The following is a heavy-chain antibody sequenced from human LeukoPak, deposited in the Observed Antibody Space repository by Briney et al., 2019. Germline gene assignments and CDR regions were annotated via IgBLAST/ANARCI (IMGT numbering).Heavy chain of an antibody. CDR3: AKDDRGTTTPYYFDY. CDR2: ISGSGGST. Sequence: PGGSLRLSCAASGFTFSSYAMSWVRQAPGKGLEWVSAISGSGGSTYYADSVKGRFTISRDNSKNTLYLQMNSLRAEDRAVYYCAKDDRGTTTPYYFDYWGLGTLVTVSS. V-gene: IGHV3-23*01. D-gene: IGHD1-26*01. J-gene: IGHJ4*02. CDR1: GFTFSSYA.